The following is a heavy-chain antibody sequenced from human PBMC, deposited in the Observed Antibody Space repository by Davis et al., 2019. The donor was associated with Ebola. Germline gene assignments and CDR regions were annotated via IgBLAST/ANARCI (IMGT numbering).Heavy chain of an antibody. J-gene: IGHJ4*02. V-gene: IGHV1-46*01. CDR1: TYSFTDYY. CDR2: VNPAGGGT. Sequence: KSSTYSFTDYYVHWVRQAPGQGLEWLGVVNPAGGGTRYPQKFQGRVTMTRDTSTTTAYIHLTSLTSDDTAVYYCARVRGDLQFPFDLWGQGTLVTVSS. CDR3: ARVRGDLQFPFDL. D-gene: IGHD3-10*01.